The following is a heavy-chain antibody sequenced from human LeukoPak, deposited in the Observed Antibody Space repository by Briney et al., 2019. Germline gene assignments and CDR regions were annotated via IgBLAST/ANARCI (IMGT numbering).Heavy chain of an antibody. CDR1: GGSFSGYY. D-gene: IGHD5-12*01. CDR2: INHSGST. J-gene: IGHJ4*02. V-gene: IGHV4-34*01. Sequence: SETLSLTCAVYGGSFSGYYWSWIRQPPGKGLEWIGEINHSGSTNYNPSLKSRVTISVDTSKNQFSLKLSSVTAADTAVYYCASGGLPNYFDYWGQGTLVTVSS. CDR3: ASGGLPNYFDY.